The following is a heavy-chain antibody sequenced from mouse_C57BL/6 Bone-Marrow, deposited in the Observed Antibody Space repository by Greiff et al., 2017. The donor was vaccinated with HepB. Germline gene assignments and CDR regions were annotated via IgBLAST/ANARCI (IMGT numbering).Heavy chain of an antibody. Sequence: DVQLVESGGGLVQPGGSLKLSCAASGFTFSDYYMYWVRQTPEKRLEWVAYISNGGGSTYYPDTVKGRFTISRDNAKNTLYLQMSRLKSEDTAMYYCAMRAMDYWGQGTSVTVSS. CDR2: ISNGGGST. J-gene: IGHJ4*01. CDR1: GFTFSDYY. CDR3: AMRAMDY. V-gene: IGHV5-12*01.